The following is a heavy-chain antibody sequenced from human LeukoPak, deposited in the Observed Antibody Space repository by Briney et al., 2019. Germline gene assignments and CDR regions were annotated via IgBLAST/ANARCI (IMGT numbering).Heavy chain of an antibody. CDR2: ISSDGDST. CDR3: ARSEQQDFGDYEFDY. D-gene: IGHD4-17*01. J-gene: IGHJ4*02. CDR1: GFTFSSYA. V-gene: IGHV3-64*01. Sequence: RGSLRLSCAASGFTFSSYAMSWVRQAPGKGLEYVSAISSDGDSTYYANSVKGRFTISRDNSKNTLYLQMGSLRAEDMAVYYCARSEQQDFGDYEFDYWGQGTLVTVSS.